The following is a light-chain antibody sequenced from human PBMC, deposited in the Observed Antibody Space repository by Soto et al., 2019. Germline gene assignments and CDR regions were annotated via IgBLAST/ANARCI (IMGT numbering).Light chain of an antibody. CDR1: SNDVGGYNY. CDR2: DVS. V-gene: IGLV2-14*01. Sequence: QSVLTQPASVSGSPGQSITISCTGTSNDVGGYNYVSWYQQHPGKAPKLLIYDVSNRPSGASNRFSGSKSGNTASLTISGLQAEDEADYYCSSYTGSTTLHYVFGTGTKLTVL. J-gene: IGLJ1*01. CDR3: SSYTGSTTLHYV.